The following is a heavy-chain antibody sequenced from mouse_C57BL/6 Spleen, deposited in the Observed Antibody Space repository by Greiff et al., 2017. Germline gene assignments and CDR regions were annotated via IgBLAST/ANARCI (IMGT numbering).Heavy chain of an antibody. J-gene: IGHJ4*01. CDR2: ISDGGSYT. CDR1: GFTFSSYA. Sequence: EVKVVESGGGLVKPGGSLKLSCAASGFTFSSYAMSWVRQTPEKRLEWVATISDGGSYTYYPDNVKGRFTISRENAKNSLYLQMSHLKSEDTAMYYCARDSPYWGQGTSVTVSS. V-gene: IGHV5-4*01. D-gene: IGHD6-1*01. CDR3: ARDSPY.